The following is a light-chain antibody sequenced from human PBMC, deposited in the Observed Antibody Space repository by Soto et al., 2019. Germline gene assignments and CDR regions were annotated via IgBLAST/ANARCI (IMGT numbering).Light chain of an antibody. V-gene: IGLV2-8*01. Sequence: QSALTQPPSASGSPGQSVTISCTGTSSDVGSYNFVSWYQQHPGKAPKLIIYAVSQRPSGVPGRFSGSKSGNTASLTVSGLQAEDEADYYCSSYAASSWVFGGGTKVTVL. CDR3: SSYAASSWV. CDR2: AVS. CDR1: SSDVGSYNF. J-gene: IGLJ3*02.